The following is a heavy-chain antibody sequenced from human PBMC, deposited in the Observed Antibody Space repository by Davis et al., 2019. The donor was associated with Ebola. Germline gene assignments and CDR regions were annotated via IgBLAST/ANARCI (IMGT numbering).Heavy chain of an antibody. CDR2: INHSGST. J-gene: IGHJ4*02. Sequence: PSETLSLTCAVYGGSFSGYYWNWIRQPPGKGLEWIGEINHSGSTNYNPSLKSRVTISVDTSKNQFSLKLSSVTAADTAVYYCARGKDYYASGSYSPLDYWGQGTLVTVSS. V-gene: IGHV4-34*01. CDR3: ARGKDYYASGSYSPLDY. CDR1: GGSFSGYY. D-gene: IGHD3-10*01.